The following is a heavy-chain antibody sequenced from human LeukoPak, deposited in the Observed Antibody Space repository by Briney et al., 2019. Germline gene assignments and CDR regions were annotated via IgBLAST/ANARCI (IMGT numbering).Heavy chain of an antibody. CDR3: ARDPNYYYDSSGYFI. D-gene: IGHD3-22*01. Sequence: SSQTLSHTCTVSGGSISSGSYYWSWIRQPAGKGLEWIGRTYTSGSTNYNPSLKSRVTISVDTSKNQFSLKLSSVTAADTAVYYCARDPNYYYDSSGYFIWGQGTLVTVSS. V-gene: IGHV4-61*02. CDR1: GGSISSGSYY. CDR2: TYTSGST. J-gene: IGHJ4*02.